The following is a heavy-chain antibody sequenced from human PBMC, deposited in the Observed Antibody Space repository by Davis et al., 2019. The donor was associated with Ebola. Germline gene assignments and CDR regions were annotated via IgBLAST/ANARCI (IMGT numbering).Heavy chain of an antibody. CDR1: GYTFTGYY. D-gene: IGHD2-2*01. Sequence: AASVKVSCKASGYTFTGYYMHWVRQAPGQGLEWMGIINPSGGSTSYAQKFQGRVTMTRDTSTSTVYMELSSLRSEDTAVYYCAREGKYRDESRTFDYWGQGTLVTISS. CDR2: INPSGGST. V-gene: IGHV1-46*01. CDR3: AREGKYRDESRTFDY. J-gene: IGHJ4*02.